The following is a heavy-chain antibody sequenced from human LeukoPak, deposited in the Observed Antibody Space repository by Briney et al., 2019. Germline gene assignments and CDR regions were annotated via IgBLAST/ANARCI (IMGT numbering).Heavy chain of an antibody. V-gene: IGHV1-69*05. J-gene: IGHJ4*02. CDR2: IIPIFGTA. D-gene: IGHD3-9*01. Sequence: SVKVSCKASGGTYSSYAISWVRQAPGQGLEWMGRIIPIFGTANYAQKFQGRVTITTDESTSTAYMELSSLRSEDTAVYYCARGQDDGYDIFDYWGQGTLVTVSS. CDR3: ARGQDDGYDIFDY. CDR1: GGTYSSYA.